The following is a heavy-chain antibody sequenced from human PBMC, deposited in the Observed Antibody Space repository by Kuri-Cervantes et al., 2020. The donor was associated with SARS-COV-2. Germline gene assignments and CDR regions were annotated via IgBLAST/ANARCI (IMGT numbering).Heavy chain of an antibody. CDR3: ARGGAYDYVWGSYRLWMDV. D-gene: IGHD3-16*02. J-gene: IGHJ6*02. Sequence: GSLRLSCTVSGGSISSYYWSWIRQPPGKGLEWIGYIYYSGSTNYNPSLKSRVTISVDTSKNQFSLKLSSVTAADTAVYYCARGGAYDYVWGSYRLWMDVWGQGTMVTVSS. CDR1: GGSISSYY. V-gene: IGHV4-59*12. CDR2: IYYSGST.